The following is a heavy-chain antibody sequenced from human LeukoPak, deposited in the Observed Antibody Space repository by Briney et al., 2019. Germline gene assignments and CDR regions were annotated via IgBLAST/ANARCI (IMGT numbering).Heavy chain of an antibody. CDR3: ARHDQDRAGGYNWFDS. Sequence: SETLSLTCTVSGGSISRGSYYWGWLRQPPGKGLEWIGSIYYSGTTDYNPPLKSRVTISIDTSKTQFSLKLSSVTAADTAVYYCARHDQDRAGGYNWFDSWGQGILVTVSA. V-gene: IGHV4-39*01. D-gene: IGHD4-23*01. CDR1: GGSISRGSYY. J-gene: IGHJ5*01. CDR2: IYYSGTT.